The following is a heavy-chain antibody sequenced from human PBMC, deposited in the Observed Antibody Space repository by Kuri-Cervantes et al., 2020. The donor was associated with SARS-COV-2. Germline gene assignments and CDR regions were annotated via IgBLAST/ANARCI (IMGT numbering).Heavy chain of an antibody. CDR2: ISSSSSYI. CDR1: GFTFSSYS. J-gene: IGHJ4*02. D-gene: IGHD1-7*01. Sequence: GGSLRLSWAASGFTFSSYSMNWVRQAPGKGLKWVSSISSSSSYIYYAYSGKGGFTISRDNTKNSLYLKMNSLRAEDTAVYYCARTYTWNSGYLDDYWGQGTLVTVSS. CDR3: ARTYTWNSGYLDDY. V-gene: IGHV3-21*06.